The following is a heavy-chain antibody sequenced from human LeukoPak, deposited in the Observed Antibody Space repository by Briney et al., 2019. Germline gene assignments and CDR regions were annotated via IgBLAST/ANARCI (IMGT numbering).Heavy chain of an antibody. J-gene: IGHJ2*01. CDR1: GFIFSGYS. Sequence: GGSLRLSCAASGFIFSGYSMNWVRQAPGKGLEWVSSISSSSSYIYYADSVKGRFTISRDNARNSLYLQMNSLRAEDTAVYYCARDGLAAATLHWCFDLWGRGTLVTVSS. V-gene: IGHV3-21*01. CDR3: ARDGLAAATLHWCFDL. D-gene: IGHD2-15*01. CDR2: ISSSSSYI.